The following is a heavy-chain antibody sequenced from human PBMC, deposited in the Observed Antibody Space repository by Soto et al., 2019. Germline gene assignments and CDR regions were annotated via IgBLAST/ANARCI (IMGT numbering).Heavy chain of an antibody. D-gene: IGHD6-19*01. Sequence: PGGSLRLSCAASGFTFSSYAMNWVRQAPGKGLEWVSTMTPSGGSIYYADSVKGRFTISRDNSRNTLYLLMNSLRAEDTAFYYCAKSNSGFYIHYWGQGTLVTVSS. CDR3: AKSNSGFYIHY. V-gene: IGHV3-23*01. J-gene: IGHJ4*02. CDR1: GFTFSSYA. CDR2: MTPSGGSI.